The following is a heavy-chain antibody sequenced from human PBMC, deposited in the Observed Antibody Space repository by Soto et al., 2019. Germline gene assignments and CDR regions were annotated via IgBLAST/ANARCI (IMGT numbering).Heavy chain of an antibody. J-gene: IGHJ4*02. CDR3: ARIDDSAWYTRDY. CDR1: GFTFSSYW. D-gene: IGHD6-19*01. Sequence: GSLRLSCGASGFTFSSYWMNWVRQAPGKGLEWVANIKQDGSETSYVDSVKGRFTVSRDNGKNSLYLQMNSLRAEDTAVYYCARIDDSAWYTRDYWGQGTLVTVSS. V-gene: IGHV3-7*01. CDR2: IKQDGSET.